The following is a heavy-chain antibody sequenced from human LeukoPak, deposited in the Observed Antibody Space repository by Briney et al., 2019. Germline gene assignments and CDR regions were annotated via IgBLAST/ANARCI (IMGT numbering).Heavy chain of an antibody. CDR1: GGSISSSSYY. V-gene: IGHV4-39*01. CDR2: IYYSGST. Sequence: KPSETLSLTCTVSGGSISSSSYYWGWIRQPPGKGLEWIGSIYYSGSTYYNPSLKSRVTISVDTSKNQFSLKLSSVTAADTAVYYCARALGYCSSTSCYWDAFDIWGQGTMVTVSS. CDR3: ARALGYCSSTSCYWDAFDI. J-gene: IGHJ3*02. D-gene: IGHD2-2*01.